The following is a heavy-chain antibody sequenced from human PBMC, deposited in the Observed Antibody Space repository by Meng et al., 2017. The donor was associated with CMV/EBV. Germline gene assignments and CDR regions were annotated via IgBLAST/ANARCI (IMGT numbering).Heavy chain of an antibody. D-gene: IGHD3-22*01. CDR2: IYIGGTT. CDR1: GFPVTSNY. CDR3: ARGDDDNNGPNY. V-gene: IGHV3-53*01. J-gene: IGHJ4*02. Sequence: SCAASGFPVTSNYMSWVRQAPGKGLEWVSVIYIGGTTYYADSVKGRFTISRDNSKNTLFLQMNSLRGEDTAVYYCARGDDDNNGPNYWGQGTLVTVSS.